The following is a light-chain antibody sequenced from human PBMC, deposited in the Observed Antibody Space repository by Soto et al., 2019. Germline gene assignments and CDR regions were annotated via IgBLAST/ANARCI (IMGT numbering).Light chain of an antibody. CDR1: QSISRC. Sequence: DIQLTQTPSTLSASVGDKVTITCRSSQSISRCLAWYQEKPGRATKALIHKAASIQRGGPSRCSSSGSGRDVTLTISSLQPEDVATYYCQQRYSTPPLTFGGGTKV. CDR3: QQRYSTPPLT. J-gene: IGKJ4*01. CDR2: KAA. V-gene: IGKV1-39*01.